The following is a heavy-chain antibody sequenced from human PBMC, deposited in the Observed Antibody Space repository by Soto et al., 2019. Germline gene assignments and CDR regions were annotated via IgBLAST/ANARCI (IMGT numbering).Heavy chain of an antibody. D-gene: IGHD1-1*01. CDR1: GFTFISYS. CDR2: ISSSSSYI. Sequence: PWGSLRLSCAASGFTFISYSINCFRQSPFKWLEWVSSISSSSSYIYYADSVKGRFTISRDNAKNSLYLQMNSLRAEDTAVYYCARTGTTNAFDIWGQGTMVTVSS. CDR3: ARTGTTNAFDI. J-gene: IGHJ3*02. V-gene: IGHV3-21*01.